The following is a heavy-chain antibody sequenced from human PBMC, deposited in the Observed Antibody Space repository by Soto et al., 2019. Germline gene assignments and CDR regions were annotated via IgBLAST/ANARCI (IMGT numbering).Heavy chain of an antibody. V-gene: IGHV4-31*03. J-gene: IGHJ4*02. CDR1: GGSISSGGYY. Sequence: QVQLQESGPGLVKPSQTLSLTCTVSGGSISSGGYYWSWIRQHPGKGLEWIGYIYYSGSTYYNPSLKRRVTISVDTSKNQFSLKLSSVTAADTAVYYCARTREYSPYSSSSFRYWGQGTLVTVSS. D-gene: IGHD6-6*01. CDR3: ARTREYSPYSSSSFRY. CDR2: IYYSGST.